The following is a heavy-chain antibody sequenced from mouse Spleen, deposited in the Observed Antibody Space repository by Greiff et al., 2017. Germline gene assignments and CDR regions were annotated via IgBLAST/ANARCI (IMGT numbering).Heavy chain of an antibody. Sequence: QVQLQQSGAELVKPGASVKISCKASGYAFSSYWMNWVKQRPGKGLEWIGQIYPGDGDTNYNGKFKGKATLTADKSSSTAYMQLSSLTSEDSAVYFCAREGYYGIWFAYWGQGTLVTVSA. J-gene: IGHJ3*01. CDR1: GYAFSSYW. CDR2: IYPGDGDT. V-gene: IGHV1-80*01. D-gene: IGHD2-1*01. CDR3: AREGYYGIWFAY.